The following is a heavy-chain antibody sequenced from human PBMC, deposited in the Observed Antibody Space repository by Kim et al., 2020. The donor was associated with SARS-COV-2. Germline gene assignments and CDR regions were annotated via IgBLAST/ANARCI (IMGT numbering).Heavy chain of an antibody. Sequence: ASVKVSCKASGYTFTGYYMHWVRQAPGQGLEWMGWINPNSGGTNYAQKFQGRVTMTRDTSISTAYMELSRLRSDDTAVYYCARATPLDIVVVPAAMGVDYWGQGTLVTVSS. J-gene: IGHJ4*02. CDR2: INPNSGGT. V-gene: IGHV1-2*02. CDR3: ARATPLDIVVVPAAMGVDY. D-gene: IGHD2-2*01. CDR1: GYTFTGYY.